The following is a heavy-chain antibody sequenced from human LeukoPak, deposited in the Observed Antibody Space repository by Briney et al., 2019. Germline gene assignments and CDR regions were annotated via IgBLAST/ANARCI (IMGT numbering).Heavy chain of an antibody. CDR3: ARGVYPGCSGDRCASVKNWFDP. CDR1: GGAFSGFY. D-gene: IGHD2-15*01. J-gene: IGHJ5*02. V-gene: IGHV4-34*01. CDR2: GHSGGGR. Sequence: SETPFLPRAGFGGAFSGFYWNRIRQSPRGGLERVGGGHSGGGRYCTPSLKGRVTMSIDTSKNQFSLKLTSVTAADTAVYYCARGVYPGCSGDRCASVKNWFDPWGHGILVTVSS.